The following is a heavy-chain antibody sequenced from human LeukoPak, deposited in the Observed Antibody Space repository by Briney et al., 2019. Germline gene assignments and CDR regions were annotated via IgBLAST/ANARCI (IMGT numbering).Heavy chain of an antibody. J-gene: IGHJ4*02. CDR3: VRSVPLRSIKSRIDH. CDR2: INPNSGAS. Sequence: ASVKVSFKTSGYPFSDYYMHWVRQAPGQGLEWMGWINPNSGASNYAQKFQGRVTMTRDTSISTAFMELSRLTSGDTAMYFCVRSVPLRSIKSRIDHWGQGTLVTVSS. V-gene: IGHV1-2*02. CDR1: GYPFSDYY.